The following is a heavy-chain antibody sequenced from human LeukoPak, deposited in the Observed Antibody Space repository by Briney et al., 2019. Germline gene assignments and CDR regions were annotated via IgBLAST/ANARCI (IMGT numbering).Heavy chain of an antibody. D-gene: IGHD4-23*01. CDR1: GFTFSSYS. CDR3: ARGREDYGGNFLAFDI. Sequence: GGSLRLSCAASGFTFSSYSMNWVRQAPGKGLEWVSYISSSSSTIYYADSVKGRFTISRDNAKNSLYLQMNSLRAEDTAVYYCARGREDYGGNFLAFDIGGQGTMVTVSS. J-gene: IGHJ3*02. CDR2: ISSSSSTI. V-gene: IGHV3-48*04.